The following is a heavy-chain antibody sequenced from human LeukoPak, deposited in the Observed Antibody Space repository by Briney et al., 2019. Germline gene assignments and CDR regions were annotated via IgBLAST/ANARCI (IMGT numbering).Heavy chain of an antibody. J-gene: IGHJ4*02. V-gene: IGHV1-69*04. CDR3: ARDDSTMVRGVYVLDY. CDR2: IIPILGIS. D-gene: IGHD3-10*01. CDR1: GGTFIRYA. Sequence: GASVKVSCKASGGTFIRYAISWVRQAPGQGLEGRGRIIPILGISHYAQKFQGRVPITADKSTSTAYIELSILRSEDTAVYYCARDDSTMVRGVYVLDYCGQGTLVTVSS.